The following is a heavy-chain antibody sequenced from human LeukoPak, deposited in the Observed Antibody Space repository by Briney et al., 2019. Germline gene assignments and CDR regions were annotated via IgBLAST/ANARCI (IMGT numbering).Heavy chain of an antibody. CDR3: ARAGQTIFSGDYYFDY. Sequence: ASVKVSCKASGYTFTSYDINWVRQATGQGLEWMGWINPNSGGTNYAQKFQGRVTMTRDTSISTAYMELSRLRSDDTAVYYCARAGQTIFSGDYYFDYWGQGTLVTVSS. CDR2: INPNSGGT. V-gene: IGHV1-2*02. CDR1: GYTFTSYD. J-gene: IGHJ4*02. D-gene: IGHD2/OR15-2a*01.